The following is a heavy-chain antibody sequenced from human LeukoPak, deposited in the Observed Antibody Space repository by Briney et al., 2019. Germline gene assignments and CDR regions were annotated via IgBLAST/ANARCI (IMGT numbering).Heavy chain of an antibody. CDR1: GFTFSDYY. CDR2: ISSSGSTI. CDR3: ARAPPDAQWLGYFDS. V-gene: IGHV3-11*01. D-gene: IGHD6-19*01. J-gene: IGHJ4*02. Sequence: GGSLRLSCAASGFTFSDYYMSWIRQAPGKGLEWVSYISSSGSTIYHADSVKGRFTISRDNAKNSLYLQMNSLRAEETAVYYWARAPPDAQWLGYFDSGGRGTLVTVSS.